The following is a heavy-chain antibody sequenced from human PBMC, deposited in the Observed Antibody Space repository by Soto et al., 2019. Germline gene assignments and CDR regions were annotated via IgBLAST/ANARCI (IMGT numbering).Heavy chain of an antibody. CDR1: GFTFSGTA. CDR3: VKHRGHSWTDYCMDV. V-gene: IGHV3-23*01. CDR2: INDNSGTT. J-gene: IGHJ6*03. D-gene: IGHD3-3*01. Sequence: EVLLLESGGGLVQPGWYLRLSCAASGFTFSGTAMSWVRQAPGKGLEWVSSINDNSGTTSYADTVRGRFTISRDKIKNTLYLQMHSLRAEDTDDYSSVKHRGHSWTDYCMDVWGKGTTVTVSS.